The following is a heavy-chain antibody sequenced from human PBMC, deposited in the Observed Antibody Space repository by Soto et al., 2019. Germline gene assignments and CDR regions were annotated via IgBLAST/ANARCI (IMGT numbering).Heavy chain of an antibody. CDR2: ISAYNGNT. Sequence: QVQLVQSGAEVKKPGASVKVSCKASGYTFTSYGISWVRQAPGQGLEWMGWISAYNGNTNYAQKLQGRVTMTTDTSTSTAYMELRSLRSDDRAVYYCARVARYCSGGSCYGNDYWGQGTMVTVSS. D-gene: IGHD2-15*01. CDR1: GYTFTSYG. V-gene: IGHV1-18*04. CDR3: ARVARYCSGGSCYGNDY. J-gene: IGHJ4*02.